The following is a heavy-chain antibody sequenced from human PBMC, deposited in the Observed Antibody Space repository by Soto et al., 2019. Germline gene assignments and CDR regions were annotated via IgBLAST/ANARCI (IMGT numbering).Heavy chain of an antibody. CDR2: ISPSTGDT. CDR1: GYTFMNYA. V-gene: IGHV1-18*01. CDR3: VRCYCNVGSCYTCWHFDL. J-gene: IGHJ2*01. D-gene: IGHD2-15*01. Sequence: QVQLVQSGAEVKEPGASVKLSCQASGYTFMNYAISWVRQAPGQGLEGMGWISPSTGDTDQAQNFQGRVTMTLDTSTNTANLELRTLRSDDSAVYYCVRCYCNVGSCYTCWHFDLWGRGTLVTVSS.